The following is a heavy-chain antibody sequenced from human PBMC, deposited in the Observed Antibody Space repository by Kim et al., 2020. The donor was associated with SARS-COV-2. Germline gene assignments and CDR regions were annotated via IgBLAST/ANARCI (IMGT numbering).Heavy chain of an antibody. CDR1: GGSISSGSYY. J-gene: IGHJ6*02. CDR3: ARDGEVATMGGYYYGMDV. V-gene: IGHV4-61*02. D-gene: IGHD5-12*01. CDR2: IYTSGST. Sequence: SETLSLTCTVSGGSISSGSYYWSWIRQPAGKGLEWIGRIYTSGSTNYNPSLKSRVTISVDTSKNQFSLKLSSVTAADTAVYYCARDGEVATMGGYYYGMDVWGQGTTVTVSS.